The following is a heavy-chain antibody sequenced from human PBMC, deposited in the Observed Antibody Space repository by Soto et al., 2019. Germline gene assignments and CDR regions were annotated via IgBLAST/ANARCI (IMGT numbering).Heavy chain of an antibody. Sequence: QVQLVQSGAEVKKPGSSVNVACKASGGTFSSYAISWVRQAPGQGLEWMGGIIPIFGTANYAQKFQGRVTITADESTSTAYMELSSLRSEDTAVYYCARAGVALNWFDPWGQGTLVTVSS. D-gene: IGHD3-3*01. CDR3: ARAGVALNWFDP. V-gene: IGHV1-69*12. CDR2: IIPIFGTA. J-gene: IGHJ5*02. CDR1: GGTFSSYA.